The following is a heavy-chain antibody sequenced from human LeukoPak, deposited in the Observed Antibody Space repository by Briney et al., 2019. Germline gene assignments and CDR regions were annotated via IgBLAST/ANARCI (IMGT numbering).Heavy chain of an antibody. CDR1: GFTFSVAA. V-gene: IGHV3-23*01. D-gene: IGHD5-24*01. CDR2: IGASGEST. J-gene: IGHJ3*01. Sequence: PGGSLRLSCAASGFTFSVAAMTWVRQAPGKGLGWVSLIGASGESTYYADSVKGRFTISRDNSKNTLSLQMNSLRVEDTAMYLCAKDIQLSTWGLGTMVTVSS. CDR3: AKDIQLST.